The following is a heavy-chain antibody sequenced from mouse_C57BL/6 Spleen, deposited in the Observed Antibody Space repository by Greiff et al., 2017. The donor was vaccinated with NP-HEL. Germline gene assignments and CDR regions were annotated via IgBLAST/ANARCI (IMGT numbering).Heavy chain of an antibody. CDR3: ARNPTRTMFAY. CDR1: GYTFTSYW. V-gene: IGHV1-59*01. J-gene: IGHJ3*01. Sequence: QVQLQQPGAELVRPGTSVKLSCKASGYTFTSYWMHWVKQRPGQGLEWIGVIDPSDSYTNYNQKFKGKATLTVDTSSSTAYMQLNSLTSEDSAVYYCARNPTRTMFAYWGQGTLVTVSA. D-gene: IGHD4-1*02. CDR2: IDPSDSYT.